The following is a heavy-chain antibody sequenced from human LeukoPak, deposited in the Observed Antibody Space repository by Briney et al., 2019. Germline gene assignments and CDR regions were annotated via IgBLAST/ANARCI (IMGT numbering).Heavy chain of an antibody. J-gene: IGHJ3*01. Sequence: GGSLRLPCAASGFTFGSYAMSWVRQAPGKGLEWVSSISGAAINTHYADSVRGRFSISRDSSKNTLYLHMNNLRADDTALYYCTKNHRITVAARDAFDLWGQGTVVTVSS. CDR3: TKNHRITVAARDAFDL. CDR2: ISGAAINT. CDR1: GFTFGSYA. D-gene: IGHD6-19*01. V-gene: IGHV3-23*01.